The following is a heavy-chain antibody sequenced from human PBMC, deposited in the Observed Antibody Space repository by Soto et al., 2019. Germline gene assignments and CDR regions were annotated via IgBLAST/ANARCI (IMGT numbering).Heavy chain of an antibody. J-gene: IGHJ6*02. Sequence: EVQLLESGGGLVQPGGSLRLSCAASGFTFSNYVVSWVRQAPGKGLEWVSVISDSGGITYYADSVKGRFTISRDNSKNRLYLQMNSLRAEDAAVYYCAKRRGVTTTYYHYGMDVWGQGTTVTVSS. CDR3: AKRRGVTTTYYHYGMDV. CDR1: GFTFSNYV. D-gene: IGHD5-12*01. V-gene: IGHV3-23*01. CDR2: ISDSGGIT.